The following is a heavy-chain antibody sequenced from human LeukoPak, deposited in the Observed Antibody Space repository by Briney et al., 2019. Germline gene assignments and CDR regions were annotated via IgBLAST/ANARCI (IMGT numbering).Heavy chain of an antibody. CDR2: INPNSGGT. J-gene: IGHJ5*02. CDR1: GYTFTGYY. V-gene: IGHV1-2*02. Sequence: ASVKVSCKASGYTFTGYYVHWVRQAPGQGLEWMGWINPNSGGTNYAQKFQDRVTMTRDTSISTAYMELSRLRSDDTAVYYCARDRSGTYYNWLDPWGQGTLVTVSS. CDR3: ARDRSGTYYNWLDP. D-gene: IGHD1-26*01.